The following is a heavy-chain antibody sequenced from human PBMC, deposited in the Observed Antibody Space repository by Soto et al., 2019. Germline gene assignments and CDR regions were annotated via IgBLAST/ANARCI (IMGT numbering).Heavy chain of an antibody. CDR3: ARVLRYCSGGSCYAPFDY. V-gene: IGHV4-34*01. Sequence: SETLSLTCAVYGGSFSGYYWSWIRQPPGKGLEWIGEINHSGSTNYNPSLKSRVTISVDTSKNQFSLKLSSVTAADTAVYYCARVLRYCSGGSCYAPFDYWGQGTLVTVSS. J-gene: IGHJ4*02. CDR2: INHSGST. D-gene: IGHD2-15*01. CDR1: GGSFSGYY.